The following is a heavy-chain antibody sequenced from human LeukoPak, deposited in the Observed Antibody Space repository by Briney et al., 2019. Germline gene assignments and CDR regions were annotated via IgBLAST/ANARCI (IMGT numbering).Heavy chain of an antibody. D-gene: IGHD3-3*01. J-gene: IGHJ4*02. CDR1: GGSISSRIYY. V-gene: IGHV4-39*07. CDR2: GNT. CDR3: ASDYSTSESWSGRTSYFDH. Sequence: PSETLSLTCTVSGGSISSRIYYWGWVRQRPGKGLEWVGGGNTYYNPSLRSRAIISLDTSKKQFSLTLNSVTAADTAVYYCASDYSTSESWSGRTSYFDHWGQGILVTVSS.